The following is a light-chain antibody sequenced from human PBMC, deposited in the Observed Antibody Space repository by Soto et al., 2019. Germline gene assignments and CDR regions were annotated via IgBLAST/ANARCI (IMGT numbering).Light chain of an antibody. J-gene: IGKJ1*01. CDR1: QYISSY. Sequence: DIQLTQSPSSLSATVGDRVTITCRASQYISSYLNWYSQKPGKAPKLLIYAASSLQSGVPSQFSGSESGTEFPLIISGLQPEDYATYYCQQTYSTQTFGQGTKLDIK. CDR3: QQTYSTQT. V-gene: IGKV1-39*01. CDR2: AAS.